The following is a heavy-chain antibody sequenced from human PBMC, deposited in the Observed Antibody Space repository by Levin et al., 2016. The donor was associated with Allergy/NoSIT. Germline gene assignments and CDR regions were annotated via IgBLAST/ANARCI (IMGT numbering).Heavy chain of an antibody. V-gene: IGHV1-69*01. D-gene: IGHD5-18*01. CDR3: ASGIGDSYGYNGMDV. Sequence: WVRQAPGQGLEWMGGIIPIFGTANYAQKFQGRVTITADESTSTAYMELSSLRSEDTAVYYCASGIGDSYGYNGMDVWGQGTTVTVSS. J-gene: IGHJ6*02. CDR2: IIPIFGTA.